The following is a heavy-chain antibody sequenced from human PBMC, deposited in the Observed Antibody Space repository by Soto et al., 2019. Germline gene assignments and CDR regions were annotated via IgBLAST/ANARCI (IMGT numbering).Heavy chain of an antibody. V-gene: IGHV3-73*01. Sequence: GGSLRLSCATSGFTFSGSAIHWVRQASGKGLEWVGRIRSKANNYATAYAASVKGRFTISRDDSKNTAYLQMNSLKTEDTAVYYCFGRTGKDDYWGQGTLVTVSS. CDR3: FGRTGKDDY. CDR2: IRSKANNYAT. J-gene: IGHJ4*02. D-gene: IGHD7-27*01. CDR1: GFTFSGSA.